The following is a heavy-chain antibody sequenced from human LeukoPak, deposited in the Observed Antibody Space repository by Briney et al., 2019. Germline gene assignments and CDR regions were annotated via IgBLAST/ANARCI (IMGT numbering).Heavy chain of an antibody. CDR2: IYYTGST. CDR1: GGSISSSY. CDR3: ARVLPYSSGWGVDY. J-gene: IGHJ4*02. D-gene: IGHD6-19*01. Sequence: PSETLSLTCTVSGGSISSSYWSWIRQPPGKGLEWIGYIYYTGSTNYNPSLKSRVTISVDTSKNQFSLNLISVTAADTAVYYCARVLPYSSGWGVDYWGQGALVTVSS. V-gene: IGHV4-59*01.